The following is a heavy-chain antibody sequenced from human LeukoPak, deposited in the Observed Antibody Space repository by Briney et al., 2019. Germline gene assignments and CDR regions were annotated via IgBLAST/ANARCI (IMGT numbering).Heavy chain of an antibody. CDR1: GGTFSSYA. V-gene: IGHV1-69*13. CDR3: AREVSGYYYDSSGYPAFDY. CDR2: IIPIFGTA. Sequence: SVKVSCKASGGTFSSYAISWVRQAPGQGLEWMGGIIPIFGTASYAQKFQGRVTITADGSTSTAYMELSSLRSEDTAVYYCAREVSGYYYDSSGYPAFDYWGQGTLVTVSS. J-gene: IGHJ4*02. D-gene: IGHD3-22*01.